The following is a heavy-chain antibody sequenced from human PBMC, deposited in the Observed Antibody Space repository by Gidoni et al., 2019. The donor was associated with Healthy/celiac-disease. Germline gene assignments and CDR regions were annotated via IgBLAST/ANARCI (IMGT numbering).Heavy chain of an antibody. CDR3: ARGARLTVVVVTPPGAFDI. CDR2: ISRSSSTI. J-gene: IGHJ3*02. Sequence: EVQLVESGGGLVQPGGSLRLSCAASGFPFRRYSMNWVRQAPGKGLEWVSNISRSSSTIYYADSVKGRFTISRDNAKNSLYLQMNSLRDEDTAVYYCARGARLTVVVVTPPGAFDIWGQGTMVTVSS. D-gene: IGHD3-22*01. CDR1: GFPFRRYS. V-gene: IGHV3-48*02.